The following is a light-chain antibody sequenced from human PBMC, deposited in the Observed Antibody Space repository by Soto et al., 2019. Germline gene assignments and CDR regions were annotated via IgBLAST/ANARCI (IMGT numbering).Light chain of an antibody. V-gene: IGLV2-14*01. CDR1: SSDVGGYNY. Sequence: QSALTQPASVSGSPGQSITISCTGSSSDVGGYNYVCWYQQHPGKVPKLMIYDVSNRPSGVSNRFSGSKSGNTASLTISGLQAEDEADYYCSSYTSSSTEVFGTGTKLTVL. CDR3: SSYTSSSTEV. CDR2: DVS. J-gene: IGLJ1*01.